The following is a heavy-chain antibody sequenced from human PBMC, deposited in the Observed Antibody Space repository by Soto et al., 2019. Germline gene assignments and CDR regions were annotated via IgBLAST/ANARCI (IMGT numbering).Heavy chain of an antibody. J-gene: IGHJ3*02. D-gene: IGHD3-9*01. CDR3: AGSGYFDWPGSAFDI. Sequence: TSETLSLTCTVSGDSFRIGGYYWTWIRQHPVKGLEWIGHIHYAGSTFYNPSLKSPVTISVDASNNQFSLELTSVTAADTAVYYCAGSGYFDWPGSAFDIWGQGTMVTVS. CDR2: IHYAGST. CDR1: GDSFRIGGYY. V-gene: IGHV4-31*01.